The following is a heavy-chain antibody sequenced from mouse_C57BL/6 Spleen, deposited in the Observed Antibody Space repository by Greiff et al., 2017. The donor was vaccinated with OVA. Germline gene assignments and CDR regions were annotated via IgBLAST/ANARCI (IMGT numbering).Heavy chain of an antibody. CDR2: IYPGAGDT. J-gene: IGHJ2*01. CDR3: AREDSFDY. CDR1: GYAFSSSW. V-gene: IGHV1-82*01. Sequence: QVQLQQSGPELVKPGASVKISCKASGYAFSSSWMNWVKQRPGKGLEWIGRIYPGAGDTNYNGKFKGKATLTADNSSSTAYMQLSSLTSEDSAVYFCAREDSFDYWGQGTTRTVSS.